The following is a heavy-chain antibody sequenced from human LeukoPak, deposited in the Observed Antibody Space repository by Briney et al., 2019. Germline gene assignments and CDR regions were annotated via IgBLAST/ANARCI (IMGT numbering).Heavy chain of an antibody. D-gene: IGHD2-21*01. V-gene: IGHV3-74*01. CDR1: GFTFTDFW. Sequence: GGSLRLSCAASGFTFTDFWMHWVRQAPGGGLVWVSRVKGDEISTLYADSVKGRFTISRDNAKNTLYLQMNSLRADDPALYYCATGPYSAFEMWGQGTMVTVSS. J-gene: IGHJ3*02. CDR2: VKGDEIST. CDR3: ATGPYSAFEM.